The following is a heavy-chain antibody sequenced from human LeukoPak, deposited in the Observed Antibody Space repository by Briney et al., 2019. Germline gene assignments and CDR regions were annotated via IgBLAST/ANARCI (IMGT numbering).Heavy chain of an antibody. Sequence: GGSLRLSCAASGFTFSSYEMNWVRQAPGKWLEWVSYISSSGSTIYYADSVKGRFTISRDNAKNSLYLQMNSLRAEDTAVYYCARSHIAAAGILDYWGQGTLVTVSS. D-gene: IGHD6-13*01. CDR3: ARSHIAAAGILDY. J-gene: IGHJ4*02. CDR1: GFTFSSYE. CDR2: ISSSGSTI. V-gene: IGHV3-48*03.